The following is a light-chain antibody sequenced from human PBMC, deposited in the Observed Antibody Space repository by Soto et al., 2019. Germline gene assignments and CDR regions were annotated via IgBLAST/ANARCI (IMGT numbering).Light chain of an antibody. Sequence: DIQMTQSPSSLSASVGDRVTITCRASQSITTYLNWFHQKSGKAPKVLIYGASSLQSGVPSRFSGSGTGRDFTLTITNLQPEDSATYFCQQSFAIPNTFGQGTRLEIK. CDR2: GAS. J-gene: IGKJ5*01. CDR1: QSITTY. CDR3: QQSFAIPNT. V-gene: IGKV1-39*01.